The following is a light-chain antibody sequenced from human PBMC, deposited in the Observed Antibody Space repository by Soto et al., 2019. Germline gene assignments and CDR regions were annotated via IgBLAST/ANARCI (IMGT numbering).Light chain of an antibody. CDR3: QQRSNWLIT. J-gene: IGKJ5*01. Sequence: EIKFTQSPTALGLAPRGRTNPSPPASQSVSSYLAWYQQKPGQAPRLLIYDASNRATGIPARFSGSGSGTDFTLTISSLEPEEFAVYYCQQRSNWLITVGKGTRLEIK. V-gene: IGKV3-11*01. CDR1: QSVSSY. CDR2: DAS.